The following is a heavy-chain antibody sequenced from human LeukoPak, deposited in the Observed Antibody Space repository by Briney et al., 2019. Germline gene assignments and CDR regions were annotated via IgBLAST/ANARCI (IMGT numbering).Heavy chain of an antibody. CDR2: ISAYNGNT. Sequence: ASVKVSCKASGGTFSSYAISWVRQAPGQGLEWMGWISAYNGNTNYAQKLQGRVTMTTDTSTSTAYMELRSLRSDDTAVYYCARDGNYYDSSGYNGVDYWGQGTLVTVSS. D-gene: IGHD3-22*01. J-gene: IGHJ4*02. V-gene: IGHV1-18*01. CDR3: ARDGNYYDSSGYNGVDY. CDR1: GGTFSSYA.